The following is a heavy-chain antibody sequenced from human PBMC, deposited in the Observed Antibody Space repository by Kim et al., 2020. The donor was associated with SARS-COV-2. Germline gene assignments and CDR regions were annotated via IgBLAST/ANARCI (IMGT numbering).Heavy chain of an antibody. CDR3: ATWGWLAS. CDR1: GFTLRNND. D-gene: IGHD3-16*01. CDR2: ISGSGDSGDST. V-gene: IGHV3-23*01. J-gene: IGHJ5*01. Sequence: GGSLRLSCAASGFTLRNNDMSWARQTPGKGLEWVSTISGSGDSGDSTNYADSVKGRFTISRDNSKNTLYLQMNRLKAEDTAIYYCATWGWLASWGQGTLVTVSS.